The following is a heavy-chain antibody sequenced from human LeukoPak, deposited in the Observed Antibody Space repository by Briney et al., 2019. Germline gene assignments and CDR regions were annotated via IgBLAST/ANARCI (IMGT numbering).Heavy chain of an antibody. Sequence: PGGSLRLSCAASGFTFSTYGMHWVRQAPGKGLEWVAVIWPNGSNKYHADSVKGRFTISRDNSKSTLFLQMSSLAAEDTAVYYCARAIAAAGAVGGAFDIWGQGTMVTVSS. CDR3: ARAIAAAGAVGGAFDI. CDR1: GFTFSTYG. CDR2: IWPNGSNK. J-gene: IGHJ3*02. D-gene: IGHD6-13*01. V-gene: IGHV3-33*01.